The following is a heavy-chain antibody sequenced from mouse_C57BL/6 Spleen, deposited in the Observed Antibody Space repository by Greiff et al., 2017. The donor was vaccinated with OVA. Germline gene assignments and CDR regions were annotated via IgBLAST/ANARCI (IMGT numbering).Heavy chain of an antibody. CDR3: ARSELGRSWFAY. D-gene: IGHD4-1*01. CDR2: IHPNSGST. CDR1: GYTFTSYW. Sequence: VQLQQPGAELVKPGASVKLSCKASGYTFTSYWMHWVKQRPGQGLEWIGMIHPNSGSTNYNEKFKSKATLTVDKSSSTAYMQLSSLTSEDSAVYYCARSELGRSWFAYWGQGTLVTVSA. V-gene: IGHV1-64*01. J-gene: IGHJ3*01.